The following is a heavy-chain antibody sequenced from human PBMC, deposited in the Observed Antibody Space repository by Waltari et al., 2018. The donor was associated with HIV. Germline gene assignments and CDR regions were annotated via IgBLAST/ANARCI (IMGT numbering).Heavy chain of an antibody. CDR1: GGPISSSEYY. D-gene: IGHD3-3*01. Sequence: QLQLQESGPGLVKPSETLSLTCPVSGGPISSSEYYWGWLRQPPGNGLEWIGNMYYGGSTYYNPSLKSRVTISVDTSKNQFSLKLDSVTAADTAVYFCARQVRGHGFLANLYYFDFWGQGALVTVSS. J-gene: IGHJ4*02. CDR2: MYYGGST. V-gene: IGHV4-39*01. CDR3: ARQVRGHGFLANLYYFDF.